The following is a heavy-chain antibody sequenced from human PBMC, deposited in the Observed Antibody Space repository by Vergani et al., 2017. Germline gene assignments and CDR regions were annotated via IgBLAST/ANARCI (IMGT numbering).Heavy chain of an antibody. J-gene: IGHJ4*02. V-gene: IGHV3-30-3*01. CDR2: ITYDGSNK. CDR3: TRGGTMIVEPFDY. CDR1: GFIFSSYA. D-gene: IGHD3-22*01. Sequence: QVKLVESGGGVVRLGRPLRPPCPAFGFIFSSYARPWSRQAPGKGLEWLAVITYDGSNKYYADSVKGRFPFSRDNSKNTLYLQMNSLRAEDTAVYYCTRGGTMIVEPFDYWGQGTLVTVSS.